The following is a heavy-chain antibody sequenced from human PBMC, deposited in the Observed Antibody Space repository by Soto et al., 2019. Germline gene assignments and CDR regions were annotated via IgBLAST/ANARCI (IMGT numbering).Heavy chain of an antibody. V-gene: IGHV3-7*03. CDR3: ARWESGDWYLGI. Sequence: EVQLVESGGGLVQPGGSLRLSCAASGVALSGYWMTWVRQAPGKGLEWVASINPDGTLKYYVDSVKGRFTISRDNADNSLFLQMISLRVEDTAVYYCARWESGDWYLGIWGQGTLVTVSS. CDR1: GVALSGYW. J-gene: IGHJ4*02. D-gene: IGHD2-21*02. CDR2: INPDGTLK.